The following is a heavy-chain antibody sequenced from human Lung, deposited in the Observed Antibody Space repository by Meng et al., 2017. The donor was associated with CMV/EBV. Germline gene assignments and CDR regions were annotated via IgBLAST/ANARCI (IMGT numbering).Heavy chain of an antibody. J-gene: IGHJ4*02. V-gene: IGHV3-30-3*01. CDR3: ARESSGYYSY. CDR2: ISYDGSNK. Sequence: GGSXRLXCAASGFTFSSYAMHWVRQAPGKGLEWVAVISYDGSNKYYADSVKGRFTISRDNSKNTLYLQMNSLRAEDTAVYYCARESSGYYSYWGQGTLVTVSS. CDR1: GFTFSSYA. D-gene: IGHD3-22*01.